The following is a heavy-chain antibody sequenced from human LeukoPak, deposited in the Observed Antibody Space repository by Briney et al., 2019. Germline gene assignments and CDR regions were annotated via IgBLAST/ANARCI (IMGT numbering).Heavy chain of an antibody. CDR1: GFTFSSYA. CDR3: AKYGLTMVRGVIVQLGGMDV. J-gene: IGHJ6*02. V-gene: IGHV3-23*01. Sequence: GGSLRLSCAASGFTFSSYAMSWVRQAPGKGLEWVSAISGSGGSTYYADSVKGRFTISRDNSKNTLYLQMNSLRAEDTAVYYCAKYGLTMVRGVIVQLGGMDVWGRGTTVTVSS. D-gene: IGHD3-10*01. CDR2: ISGSGGST.